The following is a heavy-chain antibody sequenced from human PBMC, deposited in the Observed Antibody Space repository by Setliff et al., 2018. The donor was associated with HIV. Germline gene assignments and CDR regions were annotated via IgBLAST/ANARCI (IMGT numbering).Heavy chain of an antibody. CDR2: IHPSGGST. CDR1: GYTFTSYY. D-gene: IGHD2-15*01. Sequence: AASVKVSCKASGYTFTSYYIHWVRQAPGQGLGWMGVIHPSGGSTSYAQSFQDRVTMTRDTSTSTVYMELSSLRSEDTAVYYCARVRYCSGGSCYGGEYWFDPWGQGTLVTVSS. CDR3: ARVRYCSGGSCYGGEYWFDP. V-gene: IGHV1-46*01. J-gene: IGHJ5*02.